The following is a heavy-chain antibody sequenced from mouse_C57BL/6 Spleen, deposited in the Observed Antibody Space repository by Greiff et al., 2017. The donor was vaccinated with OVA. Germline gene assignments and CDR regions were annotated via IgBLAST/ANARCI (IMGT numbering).Heavy chain of an antibody. CDR2: IDPSDSET. J-gene: IGHJ3*01. CDR3: VIYYDYPAWCAY. Sequence: VQLQQPGAELVRPGSSVKLSCKASGYTFTSYWMHWVKQRPIQGLEWIGNIDPSDSETHYNQKFKDKATLTVDKSSSTAYMQLSSLTSEDSAVYYCVIYYDYPAWCAYWGQGTLVTVSA. V-gene: IGHV1-52*01. D-gene: IGHD2-4*01. CDR1: GYTFTSYW.